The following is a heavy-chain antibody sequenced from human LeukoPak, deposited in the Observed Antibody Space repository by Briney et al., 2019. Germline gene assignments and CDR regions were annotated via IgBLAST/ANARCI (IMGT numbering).Heavy chain of an antibody. D-gene: IGHD4-17*01. Sequence: GGSLRLSCAASGFTFSSYGMHWVRQAPGKGLEWVAVISYDGSNKYYADSVKGRFTISRDNSKNTLYLQMNSLRAEDTAVYYCAKEDYDYGVQTGLNDYWGQGTLVTVYS. CDR1: GFTFSSYG. V-gene: IGHV3-30*18. J-gene: IGHJ4*02. CDR3: AKEDYDYGVQTGLNDY. CDR2: ISYDGSNK.